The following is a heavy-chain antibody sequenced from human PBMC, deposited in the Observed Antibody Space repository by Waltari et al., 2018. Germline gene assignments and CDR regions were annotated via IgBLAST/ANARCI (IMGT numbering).Heavy chain of an antibody. CDR1: GGSISSYY. J-gene: IGHJ5*02. CDR2: IYYSGST. D-gene: IGHD6-6*01. V-gene: IGHV4-59*01. CDR3: ARGGSSSSGWFDP. Sequence: QVQLQESGPGLVQPSETLSLTCTVSGGSISSYYWSWSRQPPGKGLEWIGYIYYSGSTNYNPSLKSRVTISVDTSKNQFSLKLSSVTAADTAVYYCARGGSSSSGWFDPWGQGTLVTVSS.